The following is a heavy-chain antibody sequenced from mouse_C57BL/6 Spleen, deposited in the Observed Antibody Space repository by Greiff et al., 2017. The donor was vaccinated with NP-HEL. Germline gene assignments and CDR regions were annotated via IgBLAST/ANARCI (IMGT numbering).Heavy chain of an antibody. CDR3: TRHYYGSSYGYFDV. J-gene: IGHJ1*03. CDR1: GFNIKDYY. D-gene: IGHD1-1*01. CDR2: IDPEDGDT. Sequence: VQLQQSGAELVRPGASVKLSCTASGFNIKDYYMHWVKQRPEQGLEWIGRIDPEDGDTEYAPKFQGKATMTADTSSNTAYLQLSSLTSEDTAVYYCTRHYYGSSYGYFDVWGTGTTVTVSS. V-gene: IGHV14-1*01.